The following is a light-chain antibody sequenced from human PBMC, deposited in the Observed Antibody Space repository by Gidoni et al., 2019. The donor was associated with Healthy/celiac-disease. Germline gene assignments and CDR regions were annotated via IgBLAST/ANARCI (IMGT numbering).Light chain of an antibody. CDR1: QSVLYCSNNKNY. V-gene: IGKV4-1*01. CDR2: WAS. Sequence: DIVLTPYPASLAVSLGERVTINCKSSQSVLYCSNNKNYLAWYQQKPGQPPKLLIYWASTRESGVPDRFSGSGSGTDFTLTISSLQAEDVAVYYCQQYYSTLLTFGGGTKVEIK. CDR3: QQYYSTLLT. J-gene: IGKJ4*01.